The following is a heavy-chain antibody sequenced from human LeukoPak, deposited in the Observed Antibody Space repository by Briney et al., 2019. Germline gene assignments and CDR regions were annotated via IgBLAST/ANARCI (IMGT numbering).Heavy chain of an antibody. CDR1: GFTFSSYA. Sequence: GRSLRLSCAASGFTFSSYAMHWVRQAPGKGLEWVAVISYDGSNKYYADSVKGRFTISRDNSKNTLYLQMNSLRAEDTAVYYCARDYGGSSPFDYWGQGTLVTVSS. CDR2: ISYDGSNK. D-gene: IGHD4-23*01. V-gene: IGHV3-30*04. CDR3: ARDYGGSSPFDY. J-gene: IGHJ4*02.